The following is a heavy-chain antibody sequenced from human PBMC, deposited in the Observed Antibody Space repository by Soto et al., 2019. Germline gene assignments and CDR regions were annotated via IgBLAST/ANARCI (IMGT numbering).Heavy chain of an antibody. Sequence: QEQLVQSGAEVKKPGSSVKVSCKASGGTFNTFTISWVRQAPGQGPEWIGGITPIFTTTKYAQKFRGRVTTTADKSMSTDDSELNSLRPGQTAVYLWARWRGGVTTPGFMGPLDYWGQGTPVTVAS. CDR2: ITPIFTTT. V-gene: IGHV1-69*06. D-gene: IGHD3-3*01. CDR1: GGTFNTFT. CDR3: ARWRGGVTTPGFMGPLDY. J-gene: IGHJ4*02.